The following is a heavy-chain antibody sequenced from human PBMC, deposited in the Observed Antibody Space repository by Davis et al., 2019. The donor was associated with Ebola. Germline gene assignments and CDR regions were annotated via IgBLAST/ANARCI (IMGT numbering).Heavy chain of an antibody. J-gene: IGHJ4*02. D-gene: IGHD3-16*01. CDR1: GFIFRTYT. Sequence: GGSLRLSCAASGFIFRTYTMHWVRQAPGKGLEWVAVIPYDGNDISYAESVRGRFTISRDNSKNTLHLQMNSLRTEDTAIYYCVRELYDYVWLAYFDCWGQGTLVTVSS. CDR2: IPYDGNDI. CDR3: VRELYDYVWLAYFDC. V-gene: IGHV3-30*04.